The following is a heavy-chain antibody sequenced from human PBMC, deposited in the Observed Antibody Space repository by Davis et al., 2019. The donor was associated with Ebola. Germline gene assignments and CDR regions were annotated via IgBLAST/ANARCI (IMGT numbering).Heavy chain of an antibody. J-gene: IGHJ5*02. CDR2: IKSKTDGGTT. D-gene: IGHD2-2*01. CDR3: TTDPYQLPMGP. V-gene: IGHV3-15*01. CDR1: GFTFSDYY. Sequence: GESLKISCAASGFTFSDYYMSWIRQTPGKGLEWVGRIKSKTDGGTTDYAAPVKGRFTISRDDSKNTLYLQMNSLKTEDTAVYYCTTDPYQLPMGPWGQGTLVTVSS.